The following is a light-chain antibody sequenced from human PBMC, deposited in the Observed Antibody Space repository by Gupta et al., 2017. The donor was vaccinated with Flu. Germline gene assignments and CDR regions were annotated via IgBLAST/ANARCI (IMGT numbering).Light chain of an antibody. CDR2: RND. J-gene: IGLJ3*02. CDR3: AAWDASMSGRV. V-gene: IGLV1-47*01. Sequence: TIDCFGGRSNVGRHGVYWYHQLTKTAPKLLIYRNDRRPSGVPGRFSATKSGTSASLAISGLRAEEAADYYCAAWDASMSGRVFGGGTKLTVL. CDR1: RSNVGRHG.